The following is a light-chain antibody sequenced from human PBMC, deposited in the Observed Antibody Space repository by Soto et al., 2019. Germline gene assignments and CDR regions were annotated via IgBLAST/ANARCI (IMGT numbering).Light chain of an antibody. CDR2: GAS. CDR3: QQYNNWPWT. CDR1: QSVSSN. J-gene: IGKJ1*01. Sequence: EIVMAQSQATLSVSPGGRATLSCRASQSVSSNLAWYQQKPGQAPRLLIYGASTRATGIPARFSGSGSGTEFTLTISSLQSEDFAVYYCQQYNNWPWTFGQGTKVDIK. V-gene: IGKV3-15*01.